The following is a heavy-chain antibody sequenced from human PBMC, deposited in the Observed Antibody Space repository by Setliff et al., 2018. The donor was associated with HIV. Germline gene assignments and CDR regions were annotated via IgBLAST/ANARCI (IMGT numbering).Heavy chain of an antibody. CDR3: VRVAYEYIYGYNNYYYMDV. J-gene: IGHJ6*03. V-gene: IGHV3-7*03. Sequence: PGESLKISCAASGFTFRTYWMSWVRQVPGKGLEWVATLNQDGINKYYVDSVRGRFTISRDNARNSLSLQMNSLGADDTAVYYCVRVAYEYIYGYNNYYYMDVWGKGTTVTVSS. CDR2: LNQDGINK. CDR1: GFTFRTYW. D-gene: IGHD5-18*01.